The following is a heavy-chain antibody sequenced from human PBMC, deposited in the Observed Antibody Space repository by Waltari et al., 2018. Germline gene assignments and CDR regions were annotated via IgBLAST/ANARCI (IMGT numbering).Heavy chain of an antibody. CDR3: ARGRFGELFD. CDR2: INPNSDGT. V-gene: IGHV1-2*06. Sequence: VQLVQSGAEVKKPGASVKVSRKASGFTFTGHFFHWVRQAPGQGLEWMGRINPNSDGTNYAQKFQGRVTMTRDTSISTAYMELSRLRSDDTAVYYCARGRFGELFDWGQGTLVTVSS. D-gene: IGHD3-10*01. CDR1: GFTFTGHF. J-gene: IGHJ4*02.